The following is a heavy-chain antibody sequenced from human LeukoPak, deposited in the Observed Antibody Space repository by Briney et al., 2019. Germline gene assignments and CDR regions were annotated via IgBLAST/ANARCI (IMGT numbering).Heavy chain of an antibody. Sequence: SETLSLTCTVSGGSISSYYWNWIRQPPGKGLEWIGEINHRGSTTYNPSLKSRVTISLDTSKNQFSLKLSSVTAADTAVYYCARLYGDYSRDYGMDVWGQGTTVTVSS. J-gene: IGHJ6*02. V-gene: IGHV4-34*01. CDR3: ARLYGDYSRDYGMDV. D-gene: IGHD4-17*01. CDR1: GGSISSYY. CDR2: INHRGST.